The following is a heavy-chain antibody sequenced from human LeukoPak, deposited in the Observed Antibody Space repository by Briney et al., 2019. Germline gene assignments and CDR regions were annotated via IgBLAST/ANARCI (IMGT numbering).Heavy chain of an antibody. D-gene: IGHD2-2*01. Sequence: GGSLRLSCAASGFTFSSYTMAWVRQAPGKGLECVSSLSFGGGTIYYADSVKGRFTISRDTSKNALYLQMNSLRAEDTAIYYCAKEVVPGTSRSFDYWGQGTLVTVSS. CDR3: AKEVVPGTSRSFDY. CDR1: GFTFSSYT. V-gene: IGHV3-23*01. J-gene: IGHJ4*02. CDR2: LSFGGGTI.